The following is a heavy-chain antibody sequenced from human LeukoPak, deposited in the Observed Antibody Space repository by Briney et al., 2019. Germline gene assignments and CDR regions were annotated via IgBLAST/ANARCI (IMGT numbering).Heavy chain of an antibody. CDR3: ALPAKGAFFYYYMEV. D-gene: IGHD2-2*01. Sequence: ASVKVSYTPSPYTSSNYGITWVRQAPGRGLEWVGWISTYNGNTQYAQKFQGRLTMTTDTPTKTVYMELRSLRSNDTAVYYCALPAKGAFFYYYMEVWGKGTTVTVSS. V-gene: IGHV1-18*01. CDR1: PYTSSNYG. CDR2: ISTYNGNT. J-gene: IGHJ6*03.